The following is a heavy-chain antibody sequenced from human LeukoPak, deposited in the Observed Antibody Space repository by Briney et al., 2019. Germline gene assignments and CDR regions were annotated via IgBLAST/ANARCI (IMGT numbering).Heavy chain of an antibody. CDR2: LYSNGNT. V-gene: IGHV3-53*01. D-gene: IGHD1-14*01. Sequence: GGSLRLSCAASGFTFITNDMTWVRQAPGKGLEWVSALYSNGNTKYADSVQGRFTISRDNSKNTLYLEMNSLSPDDTAVYYCARGVEPLAANTLAYWGQGTPVTVSS. CDR3: ARGVEPLAANTLAY. J-gene: IGHJ4*02. CDR1: GFTFITND.